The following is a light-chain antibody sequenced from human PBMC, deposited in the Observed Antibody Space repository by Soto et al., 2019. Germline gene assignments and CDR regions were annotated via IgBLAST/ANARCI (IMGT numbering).Light chain of an antibody. Sequence: EIVLTQSPATLSLSPGESATLSCRATRSVSSYLAWYQQKPGQAPRLLIYDASSRPTDIPARFSGSGSGTDFTLTISSLEPEDFATYYCLQDYNYPLTFGQGTRLEIK. V-gene: IGKV3-11*01. CDR1: RSVSSY. J-gene: IGKJ5*01. CDR3: LQDYNYPLT. CDR2: DAS.